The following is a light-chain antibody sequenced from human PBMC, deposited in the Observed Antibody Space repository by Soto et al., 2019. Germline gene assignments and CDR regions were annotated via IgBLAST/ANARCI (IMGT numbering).Light chain of an antibody. CDR2: DVS. Sequence: QSVLTQPRSVSGSPGQSVTVSCTGTSSDVGGYNYVSWYQQHPGKAPKLMIYDVSKRPSGVPDRFSGSKSGNTASLTISGXQAEDEADYYCCSYAGSYTWVFGTGTKVNV. CDR1: SSDVGGYNY. CDR3: CSYAGSYTWV. J-gene: IGLJ1*01. V-gene: IGLV2-11*01.